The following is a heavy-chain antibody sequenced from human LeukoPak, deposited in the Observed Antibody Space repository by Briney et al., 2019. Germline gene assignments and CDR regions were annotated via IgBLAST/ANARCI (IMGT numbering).Heavy chain of an antibody. D-gene: IGHD6-6*01. J-gene: IGHJ4*02. CDR1: GGSISNY. CDR2: IFYSGTT. V-gene: IGHV4-59*01. CDR3: ARGGASSRYFDC. Sequence: SETLSFTCTVSGGSISNYWSWIRQPPGKGLEWIGFIFYSGTTNYSPSLKSRVTISLDTSKNQFSLNLSSVTAADTAVYYCARGGASSRYFDCWGQGTLVTVSS.